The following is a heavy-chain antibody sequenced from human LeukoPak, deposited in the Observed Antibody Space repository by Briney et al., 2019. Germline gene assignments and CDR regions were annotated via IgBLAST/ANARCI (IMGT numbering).Heavy chain of an antibody. Sequence: KTGGSLRLSCAASGFTFSDYYMSWMRQAPGKVREWVSYISSSGSNIYYADSVKGRFTISRDNAKNSLYLQMNSLRAEDTAVYYCARGTTYYDFWSGYHPGDYWAQGTLVTVSS. J-gene: IGHJ4*02. D-gene: IGHD3-3*01. V-gene: IGHV3-11*01. CDR3: ARGTTYYDFWSGYHPGDY. CDR2: ISSSGSNI. CDR1: GFTFSDYY.